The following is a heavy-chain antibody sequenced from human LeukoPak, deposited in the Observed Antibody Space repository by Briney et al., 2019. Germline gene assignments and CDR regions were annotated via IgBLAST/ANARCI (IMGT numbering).Heavy chain of an antibody. CDR2: INHSGST. CDR1: GGSFSGYY. V-gene: IGHV4-34*01. J-gene: IGHJ6*02. CDR3: ATYSSSSSAKNYYYGMDV. D-gene: IGHD6-6*01. Sequence: SETLSLTCAVYGGSFSGYYWSWIRQPPGKWLEWIGEINHSGSTNYNPSLKSRVTISVDTSKNQFSLKLSSVTAADTAVYYCATYSSSSSAKNYYYGMDVWGQGTTVTVSS.